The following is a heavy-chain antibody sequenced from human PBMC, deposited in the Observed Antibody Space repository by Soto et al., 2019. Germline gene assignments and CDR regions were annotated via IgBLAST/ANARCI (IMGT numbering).Heavy chain of an antibody. D-gene: IGHD2-8*01. V-gene: IGHV1-8*01. Sequence: ASVKVSCKAPGYTFTSYDINWVRQATGQGLEWMGWMNPNSGNTGYAQKFQGRVTMTRNTSISTAYMELSSLRSEDTAVYYCARSGGSGYCTNGVCEGVAWFDPWGQGTLVTVSS. J-gene: IGHJ5*02. CDR1: GYTFTSYD. CDR3: ARSGGSGYCTNGVCEGVAWFDP. CDR2: MNPNSGNT.